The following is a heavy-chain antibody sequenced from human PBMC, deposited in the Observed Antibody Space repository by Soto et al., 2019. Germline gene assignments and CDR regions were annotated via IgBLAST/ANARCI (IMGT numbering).Heavy chain of an antibody. J-gene: IGHJ4*02. V-gene: IGHV3-30-3*01. CDR3: ARDLSRELLLYDY. CDR1: GFTFSDYA. D-gene: IGHD1-26*01. CDR2: MSHDGNNK. Sequence: QVHLVESGGGVVQPGRSLRLSFAASGFTFSDYAMHWVRQAPGKGLDWVAGMSHDGNNKNYADSVKGRFTISRDNSKSTLYLQMNGLRPEDTAVYYCARDLSRELLLYDYWGQGTLVIVSS.